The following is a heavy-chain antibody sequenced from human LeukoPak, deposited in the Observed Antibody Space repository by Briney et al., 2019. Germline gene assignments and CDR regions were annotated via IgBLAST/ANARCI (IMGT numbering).Heavy chain of an antibody. CDR1: GGSISSHY. V-gene: IGHV4-59*11. CDR2: IYYSGST. J-gene: IGHJ5*02. CDR3: ARARYSSGWLSWFDP. Sequence: PSETLSLTCTVSGGSISSHYWSWIRQPPGKGLEWIGYIYYSGSTNYNPSLKSRVTISVDTSKNQFSLKLSSVTAADTAVYYCARARYSSGWLSWFDPWGQEPWSPSPQ. D-gene: IGHD6-19*01.